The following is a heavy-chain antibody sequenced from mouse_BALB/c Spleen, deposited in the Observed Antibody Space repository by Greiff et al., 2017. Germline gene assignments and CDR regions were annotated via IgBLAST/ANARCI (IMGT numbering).Heavy chain of an antibody. J-gene: IGHJ3*01. CDR1: GFSLTSYG. V-gene: IGHV2-9*02. CDR2: IWAGGST. CDR3: ARDAGPWFAY. Sequence: VNLVESGPGLVAPSQSLSITCTVSGFSLTSYGVHWVRQPPGKGLEWLGVIWAGGSTNYNSALMSRLSISKDNSKSQVFLKMNSLQTDDTAMYYCARDAGPWFAYWGQGTLVTVSA.